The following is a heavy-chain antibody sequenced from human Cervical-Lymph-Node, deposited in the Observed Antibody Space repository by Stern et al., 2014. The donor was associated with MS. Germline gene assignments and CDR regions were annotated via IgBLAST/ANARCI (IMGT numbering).Heavy chain of an antibody. CDR3: ARIDCSSTNCYVDY. Sequence: QVQLQESGPGLVKPSQTLSLTCTVSGVSTRSGDYYWSWLRQAPGKGLEWLGNIYYSGSTYSNPSFKSRPTISVDTSKNQYSLRLNSVTAADTAVYYCARIDCSSTNCYVDYWGQGTLVTVSS. D-gene: IGHD2-2*01. J-gene: IGHJ4*02. V-gene: IGHV4-30-4*01. CDR2: IYYSGST. CDR1: GVSTRSGDYY.